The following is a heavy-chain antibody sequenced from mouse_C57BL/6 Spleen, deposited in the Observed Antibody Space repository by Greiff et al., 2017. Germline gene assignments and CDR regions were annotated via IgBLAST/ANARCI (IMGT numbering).Heavy chain of an antibody. CDR2: LDPSDSYT. CDR1: GYTFTSYW. Sequence: VQLTQPGAELVMPGASVKLSCKASGYTFTSYWLHWVKQRPGQGLAWIGELDPSDSYTNYNQKFKGKSTLTVDQSSSTAYMQRSILTSEDSAVYYCAKTAQAYYFDYWGQGTTRTVAS. CDR3: AKTAQAYYFDY. D-gene: IGHD3-2*02. V-gene: IGHV1-69*01. J-gene: IGHJ2*01.